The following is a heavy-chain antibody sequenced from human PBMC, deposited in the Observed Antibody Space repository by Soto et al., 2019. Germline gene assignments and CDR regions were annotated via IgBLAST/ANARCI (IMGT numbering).Heavy chain of an antibody. CDR2: ISAYNGNT. D-gene: IGHD2-21*02. CDR3: AREYIVVVTASYYYGMDV. CDR1: GYTFTSYG. Sequence: EASVKVSCKASGYTFTSYGISWVRQAPGQGLERMGWISAYNGNTNYAQKLQGRVTMTTDTSTSTAYKELRSLRSDDTAVYYCAREYIVVVTASYYYGMDVWGQGTTVTVS. J-gene: IGHJ6*02. V-gene: IGHV1-18*01.